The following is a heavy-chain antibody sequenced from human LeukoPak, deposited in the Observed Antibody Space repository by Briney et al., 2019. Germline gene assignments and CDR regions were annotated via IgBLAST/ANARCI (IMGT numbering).Heavy chain of an antibody. CDR2: INPNSGGT. V-gene: IGHV1-2*02. D-gene: IGHD3-9*01. CDR3: ARPSSYFDWTPYYFDY. J-gene: IGHJ4*02. CDR1: GYTFTGYY. Sequence: ASVKVSCKASGYTFTGYYMHWVRQAPGQGLEWMGWINPNSGGTNYAQKFQGRVTMTRDTSISTAYMELSRLRSDDTAVHYCARPSSYFDWTPYYFDYWGQGTLVTVSS.